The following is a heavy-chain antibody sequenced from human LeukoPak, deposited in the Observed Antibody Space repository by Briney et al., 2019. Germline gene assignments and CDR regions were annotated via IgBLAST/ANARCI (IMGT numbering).Heavy chain of an antibody. J-gene: IGHJ4*02. CDR1: GFTLSSYA. D-gene: IGHD5-24*01. CDR3: ARAREMTTIALIDY. V-gene: IGHV3-30-3*01. CDR2: ISYDGSKK. Sequence: PGRSLRLSCVASGFTLSSYAMHWVRQAPGKGLEWVAVISYDGSKKYYADSVKGRFTISRDNSKNTLYLQMNSLRAADTAVYHCARAREMTTIALIDYWGQGTLVTVSS.